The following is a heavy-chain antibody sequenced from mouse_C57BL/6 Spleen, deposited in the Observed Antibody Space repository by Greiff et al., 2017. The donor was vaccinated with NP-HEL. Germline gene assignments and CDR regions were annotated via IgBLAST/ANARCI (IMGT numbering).Heavy chain of an antibody. CDR1: GYSFTGYY. Sequence: VQLQQSGPELVKPGASVKISCKASGYSFTGYYMNWVKQSPEKSLEWIGEINPSTGGTTYNQKFKAKATLTVDKSSSTAYMQLKSLTSEDSAVYYCARSPTVFAYWGQGTLVTVSA. V-gene: IGHV1-42*01. J-gene: IGHJ3*01. D-gene: IGHD1-1*01. CDR2: INPSTGGT. CDR3: ARSPTVFAY.